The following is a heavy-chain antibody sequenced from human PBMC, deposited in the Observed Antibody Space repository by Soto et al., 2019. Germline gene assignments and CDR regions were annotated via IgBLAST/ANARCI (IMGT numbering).Heavy chain of an antibody. D-gene: IGHD4-17*01. CDR2: IYYSGST. CDR3: ARVDYGDGYYYYYMDV. J-gene: IGHJ6*03. V-gene: IGHV4-31*03. CDR1: GGSISSGGYY. Sequence: LSLTCTVSGGSISSGGYYWSWIRQHPGKGLEWIGYIYYSGSTYYNPSLKSRVTISVDTSKNQFSLKLSSVTAADTAVYYCARVDYGDGYYYYYMDVWGKGTTVTVS.